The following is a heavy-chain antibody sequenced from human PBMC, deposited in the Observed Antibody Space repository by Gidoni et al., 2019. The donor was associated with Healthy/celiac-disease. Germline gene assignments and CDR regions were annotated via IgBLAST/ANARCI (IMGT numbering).Heavy chain of an antibody. CDR3: ARIGGLVGGPKYAFDI. V-gene: IGHV2-70*01. CDR1: GFSLSTSGVC. D-gene: IGHD1-26*01. Sequence: QVTLRESGPALVKPTQTLTLPCTFSGFSLSTSGVCVSWIRQPPGKALEWLALIDWEDDKYYSTALKTRRTISKDNPKNQVVLTMTNMDPVDTATYYCARIGGLVGGPKYAFDIWGQGTIVTVSS. CDR2: IDWEDDK. J-gene: IGHJ3*02.